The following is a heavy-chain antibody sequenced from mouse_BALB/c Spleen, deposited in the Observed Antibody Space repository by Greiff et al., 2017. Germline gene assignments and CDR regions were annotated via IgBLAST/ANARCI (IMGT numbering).Heavy chain of an antibody. V-gene: IGHV1-9*01. CDR3: ARREIYYGAWFAY. CDR2: ILPGSGST. D-gene: IGHD2-13*01. Sequence: QVQLQQSGAELMKPGASVKISCKATGYTFSSYWIEWVKQRPGHGLEWIGEILPGSGSTNYNEKFKGKATFTADTSSNTAYMQLSSLTSEDSAVYYCARREIYYGAWFAYWGQGTLVTVSA. J-gene: IGHJ3*01. CDR1: GYTFSSYW.